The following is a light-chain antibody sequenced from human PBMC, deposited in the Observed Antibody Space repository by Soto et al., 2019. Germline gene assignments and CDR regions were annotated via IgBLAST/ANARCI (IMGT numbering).Light chain of an antibody. CDR3: QQYGSPPLT. J-gene: IGKJ4*01. CDR2: DAS. Sequence: EIVLTQSPATLSLSPGERATLSCGASQTVSGSYLAWYQLKPGLAPRLLFYDASNRAPGIPDRFSGSGSGTDFTLTISGLEPEDFAVYYCQQYGSPPLTFGGGTKVEMK. CDR1: QTVSGSY. V-gene: IGKV3D-20*01.